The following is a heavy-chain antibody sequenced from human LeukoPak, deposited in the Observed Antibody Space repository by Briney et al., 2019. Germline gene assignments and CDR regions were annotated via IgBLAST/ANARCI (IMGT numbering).Heavy chain of an antibody. V-gene: IGHV3-23*01. D-gene: IGHD6-13*01. J-gene: IGHJ4*02. CDR1: GFTFSNYA. Sequence: GGSLRLSCAASGFTFSNYAMSWVRQAPGKGLEWVSVISNSGGNTYYADSVKGRFTISRDNSKNTLYLQMNSLRAEDTAVYYCAKDPSSWRPTSFDYWGQRTLVTVSS. CDR3: AKDPSSWRPTSFDY. CDR2: ISNSGGNT.